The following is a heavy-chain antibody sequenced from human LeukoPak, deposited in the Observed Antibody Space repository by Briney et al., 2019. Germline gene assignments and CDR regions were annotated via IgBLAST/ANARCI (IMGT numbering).Heavy chain of an antibody. D-gene: IGHD3-16*02. CDR2: ISGSGGST. V-gene: IGHV3-23*01. CDR3: AKDGMMHDYVWGSYRQNEWYFDY. CDR1: GFTFSSYA. Sequence: PGGSLRLSCAASGFTFSSYAMSWVRQAPGKGLEWVSAISGSGGSTYYADSVKGRFTISRDNSKNTLYLQMNSLRAEDTAVYYCAKDGMMHDYVWGSYRQNEWYFDYWGQGTLVIVSS. J-gene: IGHJ4*02.